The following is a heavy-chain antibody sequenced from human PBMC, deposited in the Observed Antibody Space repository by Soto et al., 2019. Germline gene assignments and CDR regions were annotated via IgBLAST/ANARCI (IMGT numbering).Heavy chain of an antibody. J-gene: IGHJ4*02. D-gene: IGHD6-13*01. V-gene: IGHV1-18*01. Sequence: QVQLVRSGAEVKKPGASVKVSCKASGYTFTSYGISWVRQAPGQGLEWIGWISAYNGNTNYAQKLQGRVTMPTDTSTSTAYMELRSLRSDDTAVYYCARDRAAAGPFDYWGQASLATVSS. CDR3: ARDRAAAGPFDY. CDR2: ISAYNGNT. CDR1: GYTFTSYG.